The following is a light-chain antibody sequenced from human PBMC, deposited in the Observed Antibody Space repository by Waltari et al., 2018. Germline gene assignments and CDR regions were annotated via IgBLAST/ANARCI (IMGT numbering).Light chain of an antibody. J-gene: IGKJ2*01. V-gene: IGKV3-20*01. Sequence: EIVLTQSPGTLSLSPGERATLSCRASQSVSSNYLAWYQQKPGKAPRLLIPGASSRAAVGPDRFNGSGSGTDFTLTISRLEPEDFAMYYCQQYGFSPEYTFGQGTKLEIK. CDR2: GAS. CDR3: QQYGFSPEYT. CDR1: QSVSSNY.